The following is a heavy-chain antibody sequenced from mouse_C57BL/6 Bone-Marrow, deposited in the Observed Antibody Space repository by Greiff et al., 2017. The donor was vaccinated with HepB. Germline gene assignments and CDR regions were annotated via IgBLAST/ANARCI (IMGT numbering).Heavy chain of an antibody. D-gene: IGHD2-4*01. J-gene: IGHJ4*01. CDR3: ARYKEDYGVYYAMDY. CDR1: GFTFTDYY. V-gene: IGHV7-3*01. CDR2: IRNKANGYTT. Sequence: EVKVVESGGGLVQPGGSLSLSCAASGFTFTDYYMSWVRQPPGKALEWLGFIRNKANGYTTEYSASVKGRFTISRDNSQSILYLQMNALRAEDSATYYCARYKEDYGVYYAMDYWGQGTSVTVSS.